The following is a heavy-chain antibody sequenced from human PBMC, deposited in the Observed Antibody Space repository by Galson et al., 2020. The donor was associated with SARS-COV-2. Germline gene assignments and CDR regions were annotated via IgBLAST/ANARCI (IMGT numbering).Heavy chain of an antibody. Sequence: GESLKLSCAASVFTFTSHGMHWVRQAPGKGLEWVAVISYDGCNNYYADFAKGRFTISRDNSKNTLYLQMNSLRAEDTAVYYCARDASGWYLDYWGQGTMVTVAS. D-gene: IGHD6-19*01. CDR3: ARDASGWYLDY. CDR1: VFTFTSHG. J-gene: IGHJ4*02. CDR2: ISYDGCNN. V-gene: IGHV3-30*03.